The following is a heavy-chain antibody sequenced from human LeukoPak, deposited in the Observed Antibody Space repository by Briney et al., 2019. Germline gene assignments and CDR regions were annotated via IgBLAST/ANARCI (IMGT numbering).Heavy chain of an antibody. CDR1: GGSLSSGSDY. Sequence: SETLSLTCTVSGGSLSSGSDYWSWSRQPPGKGLEWIAYTYATGRANYHPSLKSRVNISVDTSKNQFSLELNSVTAAETAVYYCARAKGEYWGQGTLVTVSS. CDR3: ARAKGEY. J-gene: IGHJ4*02. V-gene: IGHV4-61*01. CDR2: TYATGRA.